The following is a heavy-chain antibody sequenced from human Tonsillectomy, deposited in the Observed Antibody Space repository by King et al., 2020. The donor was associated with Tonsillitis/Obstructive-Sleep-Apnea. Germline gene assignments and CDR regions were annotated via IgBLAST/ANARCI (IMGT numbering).Heavy chain of an antibody. Sequence: QLVQSGAEVKKPGASVKVSCKASGYTFTSYYMHWVRQAPGQGLEWMGIINPSGGSTSYAQKFQGRVTMTRDTSTSTVYMELSSLRSEDTAVYYCARSTHIVVVPAAIFSRDYYYYGMDVWGQGTTVTVSS. J-gene: IGHJ6*02. CDR3: ARSTHIVVVPAAIFSRDYYYYGMDV. D-gene: IGHD2-2*01. V-gene: IGHV1-46*01. CDR1: GYTFTSYY. CDR2: INPSGGST.